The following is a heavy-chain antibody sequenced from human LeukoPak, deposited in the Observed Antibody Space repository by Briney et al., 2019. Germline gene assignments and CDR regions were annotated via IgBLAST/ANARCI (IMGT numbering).Heavy chain of an antibody. CDR3: AKGLGTMVRGAFDY. Sequence: GGSLRLSCAASGFTFSSYAMSWVRQAPGKGLEWVSAISGSDGSAYYADSVKDRFTISRDNSKNTLSLQMNSLRAEDTAVYYCAKGLGTMVRGAFDYWGQGTLVTVSS. CDR1: GFTFSSYA. V-gene: IGHV3-23*01. D-gene: IGHD3-10*01. CDR2: ISGSDGSA. J-gene: IGHJ4*02.